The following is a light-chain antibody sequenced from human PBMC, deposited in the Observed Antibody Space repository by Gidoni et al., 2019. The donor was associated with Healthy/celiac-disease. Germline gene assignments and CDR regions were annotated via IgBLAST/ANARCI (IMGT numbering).Light chain of an antibody. J-gene: IGLJ2*01. V-gene: IGLV3-19*01. Sequence: SSELTQDPAVSVALGQTVRITCQGDSLRSYYASWYQQKPGQAPVLVIYGKNNRPSGIPDRFSGSSSGNTASLTITGAQAEDEADYYCNFRDSSGNLHVVFGGGTKLTVL. CDR1: SLRSYY. CDR3: NFRDSSGNLHVV. CDR2: GKN.